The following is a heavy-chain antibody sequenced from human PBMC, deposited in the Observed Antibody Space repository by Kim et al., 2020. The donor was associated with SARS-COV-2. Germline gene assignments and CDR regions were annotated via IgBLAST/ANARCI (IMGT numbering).Heavy chain of an antibody. D-gene: IGHD5-18*01. CDR3: ARMRWGYSYGPDFDY. CDR1: GGSISSYY. J-gene: IGHJ4*02. V-gene: IGHV4-59*01. CDR2: IYYSGST. Sequence: SETLSLTCTVSGGSISSYYWSWIRQPPGKGLEWIGYIYYSGSTNYNPSLKSRVTISVDTSKNQFSLKLSSVTAADPAVYYCARMRWGYSYGPDFDYWGQGTLVTVSS.